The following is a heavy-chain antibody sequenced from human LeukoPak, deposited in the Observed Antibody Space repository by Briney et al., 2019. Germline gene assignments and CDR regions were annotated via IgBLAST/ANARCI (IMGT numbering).Heavy chain of an antibody. V-gene: IGHV4-34*01. Sequence: PSETLSLTCAVYGGSFSGYYWSWIRQPPGKGLEWIGEINHSGSTNYNPSLKSRVTISVDTSKNQFSLKLGSVTAADTAVYYCARGSRGYSYGWGQGTLVTVSS. J-gene: IGHJ4*02. CDR1: GGSFSGYY. D-gene: IGHD5-18*01. CDR2: INHSGST. CDR3: ARGSRGYSYG.